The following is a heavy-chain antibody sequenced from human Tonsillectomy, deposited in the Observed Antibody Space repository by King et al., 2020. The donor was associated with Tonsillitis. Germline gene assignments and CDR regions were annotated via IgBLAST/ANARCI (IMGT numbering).Heavy chain of an antibody. CDR2: IYPSDSDT. CDR3: VRSRGEWLLSHLGY. D-gene: IGHD3-16*01. V-gene: IGHV5-51*01. Sequence: QLVQSGAEVKKPGESLRISCKGSGYRFHSHWIGWVRQVPGKGLEWVAIIYPSDSDTRYSPSFEGQVTISADKSITTAYLQWSSLKASDSAMYYCVRSRGEWLLSHLGYWGQGTLVTVSS. CDR1: GYRFHSHW. J-gene: IGHJ4*02.